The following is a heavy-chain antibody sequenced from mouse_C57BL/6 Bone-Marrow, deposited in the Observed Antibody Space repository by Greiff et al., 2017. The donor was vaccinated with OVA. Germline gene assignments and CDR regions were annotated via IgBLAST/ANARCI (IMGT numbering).Heavy chain of an antibody. Sequence: QVQLQQPGAELVKPGASVKLSCKASGYTFTSYWMHWVKQRPGQGLEWIGMIHPNSGSTNYNEKFKSKATLTVDKSSSTANMQLSSLTSEDSAVYYCASPFAYWGQGTLVTVSA. J-gene: IGHJ3*01. CDR1: GYTFTSYW. CDR2: IHPNSGST. CDR3: ASPFAY. V-gene: IGHV1-64*01.